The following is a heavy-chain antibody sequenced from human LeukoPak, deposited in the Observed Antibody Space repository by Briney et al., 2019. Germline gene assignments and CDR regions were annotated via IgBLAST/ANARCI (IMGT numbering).Heavy chain of an antibody. D-gene: IGHD6-19*01. CDR1: GFALSTYG. CDR3: AKEIHPRSSNGWPFDY. J-gene: IGHJ4*02. Sequence: GRSLRLSCAASGFALSTYGMQWVRQAPGKGLGRVAVISYDGKVKHYTDSVKGRFTISRDNSRNTLYLQMNSLGTEDTALYYCAKEIHPRSSNGWPFDYWGQGTLVTVSS. V-gene: IGHV3-30*18. CDR2: ISYDGKVK.